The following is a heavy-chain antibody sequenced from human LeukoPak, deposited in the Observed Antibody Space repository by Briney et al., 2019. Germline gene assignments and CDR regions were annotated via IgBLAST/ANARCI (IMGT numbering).Heavy chain of an antibody. CDR2: INQDGSEK. CDR1: GFTFSSYW. V-gene: IGHV3-7*01. J-gene: IGHJ4*02. CDR3: ARPLYDSSGYYYLDY. Sequence: GGSLRLSCAASGFTFSSYWMSWVRQAPGKGLEWVANINQDGSEKYYVDSVKGRFTISRDNAKNSLYLQMNSLRAEDTAVYYCARPLYDSSGYYYLDYWGQGTLVTVSS. D-gene: IGHD3-22*01.